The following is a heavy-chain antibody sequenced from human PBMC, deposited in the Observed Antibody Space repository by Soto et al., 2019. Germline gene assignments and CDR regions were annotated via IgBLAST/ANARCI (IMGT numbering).Heavy chain of an antibody. J-gene: IGHJ4*02. Sequence: SETLSLTCTVSGGSSSSSSYYWGWIRQPPGKGLEWIGSIYYSGSAYYNPSLKSRVTISVDTSKNQFSLKLSSVTAADTAVYYCAKNPGYYYDSTGYHFDYWGQGTLVTVSS. V-gene: IGHV4-39*01. CDR1: GGSSSSSSYY. CDR2: IYYSGSA. CDR3: AKNPGYYYDSTGYHFDY. D-gene: IGHD3-22*01.